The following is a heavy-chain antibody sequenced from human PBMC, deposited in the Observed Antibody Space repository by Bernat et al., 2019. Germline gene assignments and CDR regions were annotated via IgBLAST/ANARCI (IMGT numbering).Heavy chain of an antibody. Sequence: QVQLVESGGVLVKPGGSPRLSCAASGLTFSDYYMSWIRQASGKGMERVSYISSSGSTICYAKSVEGRFTIARDNTKISMYLQMNSMRGESTAVYYCAGDQRPHYYGSSGYQADYIDYWGQGTLVTVSS. CDR3: AGDQRPHYYGSSGYQADYIDY. V-gene: IGHV3-11*01. J-gene: IGHJ4*02. D-gene: IGHD3-22*01. CDR1: GLTFSDYY. CDR2: ISSSGSTI.